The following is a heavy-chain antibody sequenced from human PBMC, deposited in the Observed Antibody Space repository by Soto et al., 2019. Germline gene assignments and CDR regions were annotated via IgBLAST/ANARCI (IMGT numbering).Heavy chain of an antibody. J-gene: IGHJ1*01. D-gene: IGHD6-13*01. CDR1: GFSFSTYA. Sequence: EVQLLESGGGLVQPEGSLRLSCAASGFSFSTYAMSWVRQSPVKGLEWVSGISVSGVTTFYADSVKGRFIISRDNYKKKLYLQVNRLRDEDTAVYYCAKHQAAAGTISSSFQHWGQGTLVTVSS. V-gene: IGHV3-23*01. CDR3: AKHQAAAGTISSSFQH. CDR2: ISVSGVTT.